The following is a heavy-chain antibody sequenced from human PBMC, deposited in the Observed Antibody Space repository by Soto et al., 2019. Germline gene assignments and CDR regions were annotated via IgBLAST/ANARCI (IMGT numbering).Heavy chain of an antibody. J-gene: IGHJ4*02. CDR2: IKSKTDGGTT. CDR1: GFTFSNAW. D-gene: IGHD1-26*01. V-gene: IGHV3-15*01. Sequence: EVQLVESGGGLVKPGGSLRLSCAASGFTFSNAWMSWVRQAPGKGLEWVGRIKSKTDGGTTDYAAPVKGRFTISRDDSKNTLYLQMNSLKTEDTAVYYCTTDIRRVGALDYWGQGTLVTVHS. CDR3: TTDIRRVGALDY.